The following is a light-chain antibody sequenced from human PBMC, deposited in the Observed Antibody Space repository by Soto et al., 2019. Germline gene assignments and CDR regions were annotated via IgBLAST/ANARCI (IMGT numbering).Light chain of an antibody. CDR3: QQYDTSPLT. V-gene: IGKV3-20*01. J-gene: IGKJ4*01. CDR2: GAS. CDR1: QSVSSSY. Sequence: EIVLTQSPDTLSLSPGERATLSCRASQSVSSSYLAWYQQKPDQAPRLLIYGASNRATGIPDRFSGSGSGTDFTLTISRLEPQGFAVYYCQQYDTSPLTFGGGTKVDIK.